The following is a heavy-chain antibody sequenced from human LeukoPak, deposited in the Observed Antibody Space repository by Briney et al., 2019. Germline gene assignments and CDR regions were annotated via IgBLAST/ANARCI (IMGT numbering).Heavy chain of an antibody. V-gene: IGHV5-51*01. CDR3: ARPTTLAAQELGAFDI. CDR1: GYSFTSYW. CDR2: IYPGDSDT. D-gene: IGHD6-6*01. J-gene: IGHJ3*02. Sequence: GESLKISCKGSGYSFTSYWIGWVRQMPGKGLEWMGIIYPGDSDTRYSPSFQGQVAISADKSISTAYLQWSSLKASDTAMYYCARPTTLAAQELGAFDIWGQGTMVTVSS.